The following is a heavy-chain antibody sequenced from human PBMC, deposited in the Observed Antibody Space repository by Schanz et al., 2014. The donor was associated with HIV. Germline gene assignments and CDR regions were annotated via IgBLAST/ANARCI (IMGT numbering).Heavy chain of an antibody. CDR3: ARGECDFWSGYCPHFHYFDLDV. Sequence: QVQLVQSGAEVKKPGSSVKVSCRTSGDTFSNYAISWVRQAPGQGLEWLGGLIPLSGTANYAQKFRDRVMITADKSTTTAYLELSSLRSEDTAVYYCARGECDFWSGYCPHFHYFDLDVWGQGTLVTVSS. CDR2: LIPLSGTA. CDR1: GDTFSNYA. J-gene: IGHJ4*02. V-gene: IGHV1-69*06. D-gene: IGHD3-3*01.